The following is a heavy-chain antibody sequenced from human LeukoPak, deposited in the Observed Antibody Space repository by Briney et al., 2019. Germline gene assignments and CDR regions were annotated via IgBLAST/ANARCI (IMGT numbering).Heavy chain of an antibody. Sequence: PVASVKVSCKASGYTFTGYYMHWVRQAPGQGLEWMGWINPNSGGTNYAQKFQGRVTMTRDTSISTAYMELSRLRSDDTAVYYCARGPKYSYVFRTLDYWGQGTLVTVSS. V-gene: IGHV1-2*02. D-gene: IGHD5-18*01. CDR2: INPNSGGT. CDR1: GYTFTGYY. CDR3: ARGPKYSYVFRTLDY. J-gene: IGHJ4*02.